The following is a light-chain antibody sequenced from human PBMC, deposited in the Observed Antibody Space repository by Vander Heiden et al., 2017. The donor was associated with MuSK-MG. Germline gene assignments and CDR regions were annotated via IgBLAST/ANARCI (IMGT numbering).Light chain of an antibody. J-gene: IGKJ3*01. CDR1: QSISTY. CDR2: AAS. CDR3: QQSDSTPFT. V-gene: IGKV1-39*01. Sequence: DIQMTQSPSSLSASVGDRVTITCRAGQSISTYLNWYQQKPGKAPKLLIYAASSLHSGVPSRFSDSGSGTDFTLTISRLQPEDFATYYCQQSDSTPFTFGHGTKVDIK.